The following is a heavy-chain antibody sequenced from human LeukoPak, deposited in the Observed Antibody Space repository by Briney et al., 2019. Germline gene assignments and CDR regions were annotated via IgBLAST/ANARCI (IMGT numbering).Heavy chain of an antibody. D-gene: IGHD1-26*01. J-gene: IGHJ3*02. Sequence: PSETLSLTCNVSGYSISSGYYWSWIRQPAGKGLEWIGRIYTSGSTNYNPSLKSRVTMSVDTSKNQFSLKLSSVTAADTAVYYCARVGGSGSYWGAFDIWGQGTMVTVSS. CDR3: ARVGGSGSYWGAFDI. CDR1: GYSISSGYY. CDR2: IYTSGST. V-gene: IGHV4-4*07.